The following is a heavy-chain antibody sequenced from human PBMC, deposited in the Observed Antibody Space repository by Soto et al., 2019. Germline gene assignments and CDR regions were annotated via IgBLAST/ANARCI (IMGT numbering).Heavy chain of an antibody. CDR3: ARDWGVDTAMVNGMDV. CDR2: INPSGGST. J-gene: IGHJ6*02. V-gene: IGHV1-46*01. CDR1: GYTFTSYY. D-gene: IGHD5-18*01. Sequence: QVQLVQSGAEVKKPGASVKVSCKASGYTFTSYYMHWVRQAPGQGLEWMGIINPSGGSTSYAQKFQGRVNMTRDTSTSTVYMELSSLRSEDTAVYYCARDWGVDTAMVNGMDVWGQGTTVTVSS.